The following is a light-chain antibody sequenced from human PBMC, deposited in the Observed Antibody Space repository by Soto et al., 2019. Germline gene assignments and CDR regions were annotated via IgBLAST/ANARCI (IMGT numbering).Light chain of an antibody. Sequence: EVVMTQSPATLSVSPGERATLSCRASPSVSNNLAWYQQKPGQAPRLLVYGSSSRATDIPARFSGSGSGTDFTLTISSLQSEDFAVYYCLQYNNWPPITFGQGTRLEIK. CDR3: LQYNNWPPIT. J-gene: IGKJ5*01. V-gene: IGKV3-15*01. CDR1: PSVSNN. CDR2: GSS.